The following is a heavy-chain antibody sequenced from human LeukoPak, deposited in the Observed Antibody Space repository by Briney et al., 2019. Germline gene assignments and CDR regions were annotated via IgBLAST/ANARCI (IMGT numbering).Heavy chain of an antibody. D-gene: IGHD6-19*01. CDR1: GFTFSSYS. CDR3: ARRIGVATTLDY. J-gene: IGHJ4*02. CDR2: IVHSGST. Sequence: GSLRLSCAASGFTFSSYSMNWVRQAPGKGLEWIGEIVHSGSTNYNPSLKSRVTISVDTSKKQFSLKLSSVTAADTAVYFCARRIGVATTLDYWGQGTLVTVSS. V-gene: IGHV4-34*12.